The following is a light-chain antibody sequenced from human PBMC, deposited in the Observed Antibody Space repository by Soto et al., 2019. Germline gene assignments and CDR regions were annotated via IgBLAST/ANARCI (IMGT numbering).Light chain of an antibody. Sequence: EIVLTQSPGTLSLSPGERATLSCRASQSVSNYLAWYQRKPGQAPRLLIYGASSRATGIPDRFSGSGSGTDFTLTISRLEPEDFAVYYCHQYGGSPRTFGQGTKVE. CDR2: GAS. CDR3: HQYGGSPRT. CDR1: QSVSNY. V-gene: IGKV3-20*01. J-gene: IGKJ1*01.